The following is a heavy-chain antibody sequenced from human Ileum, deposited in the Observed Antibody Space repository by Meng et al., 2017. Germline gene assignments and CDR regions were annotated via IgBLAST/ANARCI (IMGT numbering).Heavy chain of an antibody. CDR2: INPNSGGT. CDR3: AREWGRSAVAGWFDP. V-gene: IGHV1-2*02. Sequence: VQPVRSGAEVKKPGASVKVSCKASGYTFTGYYMHWVRQDPGQGLEWMGWINPNSGGTNYAQKFQGRVTMTRDTSISTAYMELSRLRSDDMAVYYCAREWGRSAVAGWFDPWGQGTLVTVSS. CDR1: GYTFTGYY. J-gene: IGHJ5*02. D-gene: IGHD6-19*01.